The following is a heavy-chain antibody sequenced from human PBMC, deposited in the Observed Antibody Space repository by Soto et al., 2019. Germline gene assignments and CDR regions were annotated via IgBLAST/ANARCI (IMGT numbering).Heavy chain of an antibody. CDR1: GYSVTSYW. D-gene: IGHD3-10*01. CDR2: IYPGDSDT. CDR3: AGGGVRGVITRTRDYYGMDV. Sequence: GESLKISCKGSGYSVTSYWIGWVRQMPGKGLEWMGIIYPGDSDTRYSPSFQGQVTISADKSISTAYLQWSSLKASGTAMYYCAGGGVRGVITRTRDYYGMDVWGQGTTVTVSS. V-gene: IGHV5-51*01. J-gene: IGHJ6*02.